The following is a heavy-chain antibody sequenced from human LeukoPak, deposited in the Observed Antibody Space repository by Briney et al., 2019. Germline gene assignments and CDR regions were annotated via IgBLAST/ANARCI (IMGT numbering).Heavy chain of an antibody. CDR2: IYYSGST. CDR1: GGSISSSSYY. D-gene: IGHD1-26*01. CDR3: ANIVGATADY. J-gene: IGHJ4*02. Sequence: SETLSLTCTVSGGSISSSSYYWGWIRQPPGKGLEWIGSIYYSGSTYYNPSLKSRVTISVDTSKNQFSLKLSSVTAADTAVYYCANIVGATADYWGQGTLVTVSS. V-gene: IGHV4-39*01.